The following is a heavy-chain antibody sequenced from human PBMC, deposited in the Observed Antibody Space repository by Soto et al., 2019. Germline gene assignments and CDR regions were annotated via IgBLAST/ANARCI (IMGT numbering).Heavy chain of an antibody. CDR2: IWHDGSNK. J-gene: IGHJ4*02. V-gene: IGHV3-33*01. Sequence: GFTFNNYGRRWVRQAPGKGLEWVALIWHDGSNKGYADSVKGRFTISRDNSKNTLNLQMNSLRVEDTAVYYCTRAAIKGELLDYWGQGTQVTVSS. CDR3: TRAAIKGELLDY. CDR1: GFTFNNYG. D-gene: IGHD1-26*01.